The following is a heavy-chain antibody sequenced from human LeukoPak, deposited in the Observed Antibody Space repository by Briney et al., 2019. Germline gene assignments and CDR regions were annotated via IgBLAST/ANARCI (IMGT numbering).Heavy chain of an antibody. CDR3: ARNAGFASSSYYFDY. V-gene: IGHV1-69*01. Sequence: ASVKVSCKASGGTFSSYAISWVRLAPGQGLEWMGGIIPIFGTANYAQKFQGRVTITADESTSTAYMELSSLRSEDTAVYYCARNAGFASSSYYFDYWGQGTLVTVSS. CDR1: GGTFSSYA. J-gene: IGHJ4*02. CDR2: IIPIFGTA. D-gene: IGHD6-6*01.